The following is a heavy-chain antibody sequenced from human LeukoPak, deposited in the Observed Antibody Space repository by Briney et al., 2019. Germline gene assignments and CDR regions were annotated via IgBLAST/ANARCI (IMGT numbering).Heavy chain of an antibody. CDR3: ARDLERYYDRSGYYHGFDI. V-gene: IGHV3-11*04. Sequence: KSGGSLRLSCAASGFTFSDHYMSWIRQAPGKGLEWISYISSSGTTIYYADSVKGRITISRDNAKNSLSLQMNSLRAEDTAVYYCARDLERYYDRSGYYHGFDIWGQGTMVTVSS. D-gene: IGHD3-22*01. J-gene: IGHJ3*02. CDR2: ISSSGTTI. CDR1: GFTFSDHY.